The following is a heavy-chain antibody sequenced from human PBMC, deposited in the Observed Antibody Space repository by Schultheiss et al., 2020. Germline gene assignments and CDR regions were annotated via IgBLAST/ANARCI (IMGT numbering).Heavy chain of an antibody. CDR3: ARVGYYTTSGDYFDY. CDR1: GFTFTIYS. Sequence: GGSLRLSCAASGFTFTIYSMNWVRQAPGKGLEWVSYISSSSDTIYYADSVKGRFTISRDNAKNSLYLQMNSLRDEDTAVYSCARVGYYTTSGDYFDYWGQGTLVTVSS. V-gene: IGHV3-48*02. J-gene: IGHJ4*02. CDR2: ISSSSDTI. D-gene: IGHD3-3*01.